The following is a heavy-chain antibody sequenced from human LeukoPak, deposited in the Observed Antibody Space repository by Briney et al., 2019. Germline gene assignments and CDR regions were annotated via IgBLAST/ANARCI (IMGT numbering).Heavy chain of an antibody. Sequence: LPGGSLRLSCAASGFTFSSYAMSWVRQAPGRGLEWVSAISGSGGSTYYADSVKGRFTISRDNSKNTLYLQMNSLRAEDTAVYYCAKGNRVDPVCDDYWGQGTLVTVSS. CDR2: ISGSGGST. J-gene: IGHJ4*02. D-gene: IGHD1-14*01. CDR1: GFTFSSYA. V-gene: IGHV3-23*01. CDR3: AKGNRVDPVCDDY.